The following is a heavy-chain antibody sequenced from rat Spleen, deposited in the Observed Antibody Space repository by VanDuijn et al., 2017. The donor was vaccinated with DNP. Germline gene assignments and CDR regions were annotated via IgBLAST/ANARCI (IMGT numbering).Heavy chain of an antibody. CDR1: GFTFSDYY. CDR2: ISTSGSRT. Sequence: EVQLVESGGGLVQPGRSLKVSCTASGFTFSDYYMAWVRQAPTKGLEWVAAISTSGSRTYYPDSVKGRFTISRDDAKSSLYLQMNSLKSEDTATYYCTTGPRGSSGYFDYWGQGVMVTVSS. CDR3: TTGPRGSSGYFDY. J-gene: IGHJ2*01. D-gene: IGHD4-3*01. V-gene: IGHV5-20*01.